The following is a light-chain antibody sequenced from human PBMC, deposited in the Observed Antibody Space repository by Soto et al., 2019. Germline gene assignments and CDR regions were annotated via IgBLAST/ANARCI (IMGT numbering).Light chain of an antibody. CDR2: VNGDGTH. J-gene: IGLJ2*01. V-gene: IGLV4-69*01. CDR3: QAWGTGIV. Sequence: QLVLTQSPSASASLGASVKLTCTLSSGHSNYAIAWHQQQPEKGPRYLMRVNGDGTHSQGDGIPDRFSGSSSGAERYLTISSLQSEDEADYYCQAWGTGIVFGGGTKRTVL. CDR1: SGHSNYA.